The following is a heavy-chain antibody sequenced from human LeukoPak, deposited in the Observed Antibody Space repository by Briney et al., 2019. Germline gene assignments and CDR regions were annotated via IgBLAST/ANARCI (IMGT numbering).Heavy chain of an antibody. Sequence: SETLSLTCTVSGGSISSSSYYWGWVRQPPGKGLEWIGSIYYSGSTYYNPSLKSRVTISVDTSKNQFSLKLSSVTAADTAVYYCARGSSWYVLDYWGQGTLVTVSS. CDR1: GGSISSSSYY. J-gene: IGHJ4*02. V-gene: IGHV4-39*07. CDR3: ARGSSWYVLDY. CDR2: IYYSGST. D-gene: IGHD6-13*01.